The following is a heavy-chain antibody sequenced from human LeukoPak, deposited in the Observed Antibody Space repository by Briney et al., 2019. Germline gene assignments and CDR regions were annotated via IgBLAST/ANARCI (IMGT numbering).Heavy chain of an antibody. J-gene: IGHJ4*02. CDR3: ARLFGGADMLTGDELDY. CDR1: GYDFNTYW. D-gene: IGHD3-9*01. CDR2: IYPGDSDT. Sequence: GESLKISCKGSGYDFNTYWIAWVRQMPGKGLECMGIIYPGDSDTKYSPPFQGQVTISADKSISTAYLQWSSLKASDTAMYYCARLFGGADMLTGDELDYWGQGTLVTVPS. V-gene: IGHV5-51*01.